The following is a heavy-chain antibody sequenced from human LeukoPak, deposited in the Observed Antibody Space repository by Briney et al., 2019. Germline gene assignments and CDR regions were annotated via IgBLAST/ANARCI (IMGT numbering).Heavy chain of an antibody. J-gene: IGHJ6*03. CDR2: IIPIFGTA. V-gene: IGHV1-69*05. CDR1: GGTFISYA. CDR3: ASGGYSGYDQSYYYYYMDV. D-gene: IGHD5-12*01. Sequence: SVKVSCKASGGTFISYAISWVRQAPGQGLEWMGGIIPIFGTANYAQKFQGRVTITTDESTSTAYMELSSLRFEDTAVYYCASGGYSGYDQSYYYYYMDVWGKGTTATVS.